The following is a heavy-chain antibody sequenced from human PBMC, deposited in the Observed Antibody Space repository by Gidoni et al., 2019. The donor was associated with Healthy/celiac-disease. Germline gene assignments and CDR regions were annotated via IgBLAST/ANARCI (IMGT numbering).Heavy chain of an antibody. J-gene: IGHJ6*02. CDR1: GGSFSGYS. V-gene: IGHV4-34*01. Sequence: QAQLQQWGAGLLKPSETLSLTCAVYGGSFSGYSWSWFRQPPGKGLEWIGEINHSGSTNYNPSLKSRVTISVDTSKNQFSLKLSSVTAADTAVYYCARNHYDILTGYQENYYYYYGMDVWGQGTTVTVSS. CDR3: ARNHYDILTGYQENYYYYYGMDV. D-gene: IGHD3-9*01. CDR2: INHSGST.